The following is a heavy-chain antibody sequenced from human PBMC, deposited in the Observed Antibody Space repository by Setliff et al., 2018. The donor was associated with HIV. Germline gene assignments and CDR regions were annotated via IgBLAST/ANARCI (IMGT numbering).Heavy chain of an antibody. CDR3: VRGYRSAWNSWFDA. Sequence: GASVKVSCKASGYTFTNYYMHWVRQAPGQGLEWMGIIYPGGARRSYAQKFQGRVTMTRDTSTSTVYMDLSGLRADDTAVYYCVRGYRSAWNSWFDAWGQGTRVTVSS. V-gene: IGHV1-46*01. CDR2: IYPGGARR. D-gene: IGHD6-19*01. J-gene: IGHJ5*02. CDR1: GYTFTNYY.